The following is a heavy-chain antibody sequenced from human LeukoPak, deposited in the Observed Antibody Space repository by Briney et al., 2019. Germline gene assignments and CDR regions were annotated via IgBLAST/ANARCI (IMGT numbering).Heavy chain of an antibody. Sequence: GSLRLSCAASGFTFSSYWMSWVRQAPGKGLEWVANINQDGSEKYYVDSVKGRFAISRDNAKNSLYLQMNSLRAEDTAVYYCASNEVAVAGNDFDYWGQGTLVAVSS. J-gene: IGHJ4*02. V-gene: IGHV3-7*01. CDR2: INQDGSEK. D-gene: IGHD6-19*01. CDR3: ASNEVAVAGNDFDY. CDR1: GFTFSSYW.